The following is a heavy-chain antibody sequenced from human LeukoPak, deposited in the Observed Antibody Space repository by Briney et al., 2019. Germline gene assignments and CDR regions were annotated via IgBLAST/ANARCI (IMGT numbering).Heavy chain of an antibody. CDR2: IYYSGST. Sequence: KPSEPLSLTCTVSGGSISSGDYYWSWIRQPPGKGLEWIGYIYYSGSTYYNPSLKSRVTISVDTCKDQFSLKLSFVTAEDTAVYYRARDAHRVSSTSTNWFDPWGQGTLVTVSS. J-gene: IGHJ5*02. CDR3: ARDAHRVSSTSTNWFDP. V-gene: IGHV4-30-4*01. CDR1: GGSISSGDYY. D-gene: IGHD2-2*01.